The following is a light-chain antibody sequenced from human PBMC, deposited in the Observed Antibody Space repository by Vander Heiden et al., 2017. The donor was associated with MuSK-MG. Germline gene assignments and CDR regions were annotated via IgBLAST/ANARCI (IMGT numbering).Light chain of an antibody. J-gene: IGKJ1*01. CDR2: GPS. Sequence: EIVLTQSPGTLSLSPGERATLSCRASQSVSSSYLAWYQQKPGQAPRLLIYGPSSRATVIPDRFSGSGSGTDFTLTISRLEPEDFAMYFCHQDGGSPRTFGQGTKVEIK. V-gene: IGKV3-20*01. CDR1: QSVSSSY. CDR3: HQDGGSPRT.